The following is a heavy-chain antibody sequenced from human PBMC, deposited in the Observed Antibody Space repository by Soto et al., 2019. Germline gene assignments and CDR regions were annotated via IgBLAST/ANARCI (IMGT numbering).Heavy chain of an antibody. D-gene: IGHD2-15*01. CDR1: GGSISSGGYY. V-gene: IGHV4-31*03. Sequence: SETLSVPCTVAGGSISSGGYYWSWIRQHPGKGLEWIGYIYYSGSTYYNPSLKSRVTISVDTSKNQFSLKLSSVTAADTAVYYCARSDCSGGSCYPFYYYGMDVWGQGTTVTVSS. J-gene: IGHJ6*02. CDR2: IYYSGST. CDR3: ARSDCSGGSCYPFYYYGMDV.